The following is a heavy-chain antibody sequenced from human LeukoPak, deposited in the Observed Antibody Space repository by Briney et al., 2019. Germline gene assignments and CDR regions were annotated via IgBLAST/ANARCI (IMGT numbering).Heavy chain of an antibody. CDR2: INFVYTNK. D-gene: IGHD3-22*01. Sequence: GGSLRLSCAASRFTFSSYGMHWVRQAPGKGLEWVAFINFVYTNKYYADSVKGRFTMSRDNSKNTLYLQMNSLGAEDTAVYYCAKDLLTGHYYDSSGYYPSFHFWGQSTVLTVFS. CDR3: AKDLLTGHYYDSSGYYPSFHF. V-gene: IGHV3-30*02. CDR1: RFTFSSYG. J-gene: IGHJ1*01.